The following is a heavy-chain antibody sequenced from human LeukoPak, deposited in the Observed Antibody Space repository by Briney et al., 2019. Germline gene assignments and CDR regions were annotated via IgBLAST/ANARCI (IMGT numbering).Heavy chain of an antibody. V-gene: IGHV4-39*01. CDR2: IYYSGST. CDR1: GCSISSSSYY. J-gene: IGHJ4*02. Sequence: SETLSLTCTVSGCSISSSSYYWGWIRQPPGKGLEWIGSIYYSGSTYYNPSLKSRVTISVDTSKNQFSLKLSSVTAADTAVYYCASLTAAAGAIILYWGQGTLVTVSS. CDR3: ASLTAAAGAIILY. D-gene: IGHD6-13*01.